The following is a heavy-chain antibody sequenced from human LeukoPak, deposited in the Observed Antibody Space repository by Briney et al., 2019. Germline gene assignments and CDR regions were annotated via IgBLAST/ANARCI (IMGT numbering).Heavy chain of an antibody. CDR3: ARGGYYAASDI. V-gene: IGHV3-64*02. CDR2: IVSNGGNT. J-gene: IGHJ4*02. D-gene: IGHD3-3*01. CDR1: GLTFSSHA. Sequence: GGSLRLSCAASGLTFSSHAMHWVRQAPGKGLEYVSAIVSNGGNTYYADSVRGRFTISRDNSKDTVYLQMGSLRPEDTAVYYCARGGYYAASDIWGQGAQVTVSS.